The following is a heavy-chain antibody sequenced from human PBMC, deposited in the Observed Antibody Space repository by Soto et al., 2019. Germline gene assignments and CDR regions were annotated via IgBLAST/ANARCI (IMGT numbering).Heavy chain of an antibody. CDR3: ARDNWNTV. J-gene: IGHJ3*01. CDR2: IKGDGVST. Sequence: PGGSLRLSCAASGFTFSSYAMSWVRQAPGKGLEWVSRIKGDGVSTYYADSVRGRFTISRDNAKNTVYLQMNSLRAEDTAVYYCARDNWNTVWGQGTMVTVSS. D-gene: IGHD1-20*01. CDR1: GFTFSSYA. V-gene: IGHV3-74*01.